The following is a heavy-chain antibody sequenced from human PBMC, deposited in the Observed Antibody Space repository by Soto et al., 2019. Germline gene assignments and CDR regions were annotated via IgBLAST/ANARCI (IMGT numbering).Heavy chain of an antibody. Sequence: QTQLQESGPGLVKPSETLSLNCTVSGASVSDGYWSWIRQPPGKGLEWIGFMYFGGSFNYNPSLPRRATISVDTSNTQYSLKLTSVTAADTAVYYCARSYYDSTGFAVGPWGQGTLVTVSS. CDR3: ARSYYDSTGFAVGP. J-gene: IGHJ5*02. CDR2: MYFGGSF. D-gene: IGHD1-26*01. V-gene: IGHV4-59*08. CDR1: GASVSDGY.